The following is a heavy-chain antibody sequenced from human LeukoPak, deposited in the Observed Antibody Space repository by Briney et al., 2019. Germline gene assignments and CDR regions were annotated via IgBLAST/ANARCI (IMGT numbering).Heavy chain of an antibody. D-gene: IGHD3-10*01. CDR3: ARGGFTLVRGALDY. V-gene: IGHV1-18*04. CDR1: GYTFTGYY. Sequence: GASVKVSCKASGYTFTGYYMHWVRQAPGQGLEWMGWISAYNDKRSYAQKFQGRVTMTTDTSTNIAYMELRNLRSDDTAVYYCARGGFTLVRGALDYWGQGTLVTVSS. J-gene: IGHJ4*02. CDR2: ISAYNDKR.